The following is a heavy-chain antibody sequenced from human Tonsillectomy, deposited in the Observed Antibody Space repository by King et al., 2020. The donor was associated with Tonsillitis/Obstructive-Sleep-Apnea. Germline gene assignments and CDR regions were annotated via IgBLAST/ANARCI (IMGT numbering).Heavy chain of an antibody. V-gene: IGHV3-30*18. CDR2: ISYDGSNK. CDR3: AKWQAATNDPYYYYYMDV. Sequence: VQLVESGGGVVQPGRSLRLSCAASGFTFSSYGMHWVRQAPGKGLEWVAVISYDGSNKYYADSVKVRFTISRDNSKNTLYLQMNSLRAEDTAVYYCAKWQAATNDPYYYYYMDVWGKGNTVTVS. J-gene: IGHJ6*03. CDR1: GFTFSSYG. D-gene: IGHD6-25*01.